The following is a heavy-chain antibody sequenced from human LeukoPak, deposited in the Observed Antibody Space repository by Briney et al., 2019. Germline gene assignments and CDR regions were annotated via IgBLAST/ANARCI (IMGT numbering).Heavy chain of an antibody. D-gene: IGHD4-23*01. Sequence: GGSLRLSCAASGFTFSSYWMHWVRQAPGKGLEWVSSITSSSYIYYADSVKGRFTISRDNAKNSLYLQMNSLRAEDTAVYYCARKHDYSGNRIDYWGQGTLVTVSS. CDR2: ITSSSYI. J-gene: IGHJ4*02. V-gene: IGHV3-21*01. CDR1: GFTFSSYW. CDR3: ARKHDYSGNRIDY.